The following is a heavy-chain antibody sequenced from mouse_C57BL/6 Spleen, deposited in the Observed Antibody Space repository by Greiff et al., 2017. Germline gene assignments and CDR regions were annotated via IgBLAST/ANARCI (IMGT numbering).Heavy chain of an antibody. J-gene: IGHJ2*01. Sequence: QVQLQQPGAELVMPGASVKLSCKASGYTFTSYWMHWVKQRPGQGLEWIGEIDPSDSYTNYNQKFKGKSTLTVDKSSSTAYVQLSSLTSEDSAVYYCARSGRHYGSSYFDYWGQGTTLTVSS. D-gene: IGHD1-1*01. CDR3: ARSGRHYGSSYFDY. CDR1: GYTFTSYW. CDR2: IDPSDSYT. V-gene: IGHV1-69*01.